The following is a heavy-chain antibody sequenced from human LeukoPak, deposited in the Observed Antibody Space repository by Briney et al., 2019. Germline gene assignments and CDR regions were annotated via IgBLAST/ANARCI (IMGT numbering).Heavy chain of an antibody. CDR3: AKALYSTSWTFDY. CDR2: IYSGGSA. J-gene: IGHJ4*02. D-gene: IGHD2-2*01. V-gene: IGHV3-53*01. CDR1: GFTVSSYS. Sequence: GGSLRLSCAASGFTVSSYSMTWVRQTPGKGLEWVSIIYSGGSASYADSVKGRFTISRDNSKNTLYLQMNSLRAEDTAVYYCAKALYSTSWTFDYWGQGTLVTVSS.